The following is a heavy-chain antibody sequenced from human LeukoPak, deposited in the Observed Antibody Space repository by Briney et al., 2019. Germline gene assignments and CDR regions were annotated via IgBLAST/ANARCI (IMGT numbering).Heavy chain of an antibody. CDR1: GGTFSSYA. J-gene: IGHJ6*03. CDR2: IIPIFGTA. CDR3: ARALSGGTARTSNYMDV. Sequence: PVKVSCKASGGTFSSYAISWVRQAPGQGLEWMGGIIPIFGTANYAQKFQGRVTITTDESTSTAYMELRGLRSEDTAVYYCARALSGGTARTSNYMDVWGKGTTVTVSS. V-gene: IGHV1-69*05. D-gene: IGHD6-13*01.